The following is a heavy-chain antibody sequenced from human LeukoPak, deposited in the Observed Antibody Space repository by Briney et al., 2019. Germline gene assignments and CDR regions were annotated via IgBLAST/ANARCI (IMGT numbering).Heavy chain of an antibody. D-gene: IGHD3-16*01. CDR1: GFTFSDYT. V-gene: IGHV3-21*01. Sequence: PGGSLRLSCAASGFTFSDYTMNWVRQAPGKGLEWVSSISSSSSYIYSADSVKGRFTISRDNSKNTLYLQMNSLRADDTAVYYCAKDYAYYAKYYFDYWGQGSLVTVSS. CDR3: AKDYAYYAKYYFDY. CDR2: ISSSSSYI. J-gene: IGHJ4*02.